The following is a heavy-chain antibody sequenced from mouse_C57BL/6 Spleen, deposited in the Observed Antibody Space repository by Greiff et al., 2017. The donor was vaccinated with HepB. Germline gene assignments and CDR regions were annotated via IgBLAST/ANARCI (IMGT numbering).Heavy chain of an antibody. J-gene: IGHJ4*01. CDR3: ARHSSMDY. CDR2: ISNGGGST. CDR1: GFTFSDYY. V-gene: IGHV5-12*01. Sequence: VQLKESGGGLVQPGGSLKLSCAASGFTFSDYYMYWVRQTPEKRLEWVAYISNGGGSTYYPDTVKGRFTISRDNAKNTLYLQMSRLKSEDTAMYYCARHSSMDYWGQGTSVTVSS.